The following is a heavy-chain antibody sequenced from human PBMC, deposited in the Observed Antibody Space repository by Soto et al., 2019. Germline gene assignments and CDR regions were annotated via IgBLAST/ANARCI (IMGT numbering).Heavy chain of an antibody. D-gene: IGHD2-2*01. CDR1: GYTFTSYG. V-gene: IGHV1-69*13. J-gene: IGHJ6*02. CDR3: ARDTGCSSTSCPPEYYYYGMDV. CDR2: IIPIFGTA. Sequence: SVKVSCKASGYTFTSYGISWVRQAPGQGLEWMGGIIPIFGTANYAQKFQGRVTITADESTSTAYMELSSLRSEDTAVYYCARDTGCSSTSCPPEYYYYGMDVWGQGTTVTVSS.